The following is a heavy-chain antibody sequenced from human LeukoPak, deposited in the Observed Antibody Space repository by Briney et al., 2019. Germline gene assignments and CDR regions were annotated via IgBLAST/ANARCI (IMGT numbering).Heavy chain of an antibody. Sequence: PSETLSLTCTVSGGSISNYYWGWIRQPPGKGLEWIGSIYYSGSTYYNPSLKSRVTISVDTSKNQFSLKLSSVTAADTAVYYCAKDHGSYCFDYWGQGTLVTVSS. J-gene: IGHJ4*02. CDR3: AKDHGSYCFDY. CDR1: GGSISNYY. CDR2: IYYSGST. D-gene: IGHD1-26*01. V-gene: IGHV4-39*01.